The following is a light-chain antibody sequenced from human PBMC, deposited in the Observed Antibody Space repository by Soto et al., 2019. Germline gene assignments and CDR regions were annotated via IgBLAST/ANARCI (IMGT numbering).Light chain of an antibody. Sequence: EIVMTQSPATLSVSPGERATLSCRASQSVSSSLAWYQHKPGQSPRLLIYGASPRSTGIPARFSGSGSGTEFTLTIRSLQSEDFEVYYCQQYNNWPPWTLGQGTQVEIK. CDR1: QSVSSS. CDR3: QQYNNWPPWT. V-gene: IGKV3-15*01. J-gene: IGKJ1*01. CDR2: GAS.